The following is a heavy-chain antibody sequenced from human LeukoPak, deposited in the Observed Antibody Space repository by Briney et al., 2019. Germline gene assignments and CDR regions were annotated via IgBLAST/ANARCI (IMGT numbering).Heavy chain of an antibody. CDR3: ARLAQQLAGYDYYYYMDV. D-gene: IGHD6-13*01. CDR2: ISSSGGYI. V-gene: IGHV3-21*01. J-gene: IGHJ6*03. Sequence: PGGSLRLSCAASGFTFSSYTMNWVRQAPGKGLEWVSSISSSGGYIYYADSMKGRFTISRDNAKNSLFLQMNSLRAEDTAVYYCARLAQQLAGYDYYYYMDVWGKGTTVTVSS. CDR1: GFTFSSYT.